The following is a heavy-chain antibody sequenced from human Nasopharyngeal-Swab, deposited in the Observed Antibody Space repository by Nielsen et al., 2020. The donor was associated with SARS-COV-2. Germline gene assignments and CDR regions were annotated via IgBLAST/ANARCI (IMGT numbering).Heavy chain of an antibody. V-gene: IGHV3-21*01. CDR2: ISSSSSYI. CDR3: ARSGSPSYYYYYGMDV. Sequence: GGSLRLSCAASGFTFSSYSMNWVRQAPGKGLEWVSSISSSSSYIYYADSVKGRFTTSRDNAKNSLYLQMNSLRAEDTAVYYCARSGSPSYYYYYGMDVWGQGTTVTVSS. CDR1: GFTFSSYS. J-gene: IGHJ6*02. D-gene: IGHD6-25*01.